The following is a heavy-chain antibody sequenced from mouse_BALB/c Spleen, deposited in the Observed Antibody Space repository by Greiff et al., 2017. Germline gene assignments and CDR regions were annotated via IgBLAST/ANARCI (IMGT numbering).Heavy chain of an antibody. V-gene: IGHV3-6*02. CDR2: ISYDGSN. D-gene: IGHD2-10*02. CDR1: GYSITSGYY. CDR3: ASQDLYGNYDAMDY. Sequence: VQLQQSGPGLVKPSQSLSLTCSVTGYSITSGYYWTWIRQFPGNKLEWMGYISYDGSNNYNPSLKNRISITRDTSKNQFFLKLNSVTTEDTATYYCASQDLYGNYDAMDYWGQGTSVTVSS. J-gene: IGHJ4*01.